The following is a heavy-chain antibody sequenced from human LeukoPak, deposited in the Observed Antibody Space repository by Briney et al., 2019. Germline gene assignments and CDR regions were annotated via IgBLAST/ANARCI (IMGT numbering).Heavy chain of an antibody. Sequence: ASVKVSCKASGGTFSSYAISWVRQAPGQGLEWMGRIIPIFGTANYAQKFQGRVTITTDESTSTAYMELSSLRSEDTAVYYCARDRNWNYLGYWGQGTLVTVSS. D-gene: IGHD1-1*01. CDR1: GGTFSSYA. J-gene: IGHJ4*02. CDR3: ARDRNWNYLGY. CDR2: IIPIFGTA. V-gene: IGHV1-69*05.